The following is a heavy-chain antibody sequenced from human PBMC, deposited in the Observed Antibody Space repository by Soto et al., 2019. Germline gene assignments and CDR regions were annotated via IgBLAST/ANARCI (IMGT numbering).Heavy chain of an antibody. CDR1: GFTFSSYA. CDR3: ARDTSPYSSVWHNRHFDY. V-gene: IGHV3-30-3*01. J-gene: IGHJ4*02. CDR2: ISYDGSNK. Sequence: QVQLVESGGGVVQPGRSLKLSCAASGFTFSSYAMHWVRKATGKGLEWVAVISYDGSNKYYEDSVKGRFTISRDNSKNTLYLQMNSLRAEDTAVYYCARDTSPYSSVWHNRHFDYWGQRLLVTVS. D-gene: IGHD6-19*01.